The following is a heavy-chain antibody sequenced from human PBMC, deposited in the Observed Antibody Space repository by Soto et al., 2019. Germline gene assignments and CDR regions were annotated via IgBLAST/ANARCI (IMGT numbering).Heavy chain of an antibody. D-gene: IGHD6-19*01. CDR1: GFTFTSYA. CDR3: AKDSTAVAVETFDY. V-gene: IGHV3-23*01. Sequence: GGSLRLSCAPSGFTFTSYAMSWVRQAPGKGLEWVSAISGSGGSTYYADSVKGRFTISRDNSKNTLYLQMNSLRAEDTAVYYCAKDSTAVAVETFDYWGQGTLVTVCS. CDR2: ISGSGGST. J-gene: IGHJ4*02.